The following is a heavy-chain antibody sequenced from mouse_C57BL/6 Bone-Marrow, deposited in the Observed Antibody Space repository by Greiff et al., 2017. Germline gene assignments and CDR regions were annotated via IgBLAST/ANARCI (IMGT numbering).Heavy chain of an antibody. CDR2: ISYDGSN. V-gene: IGHV3-6*01. D-gene: IGHD2-10*01. Sequence: VQLQESGPGLVKPSQSLSLTCSVTGYSITSGYYWNWIRQFPGNKLEWMGYISYDGSNNYNPSLKNPISITRDTSKNQFFLKLNSVTTEDTATYYCARDLLWSFDYWGQGTTLTVSS. J-gene: IGHJ2*01. CDR3: ARDLLWSFDY. CDR1: GYSITSGYY.